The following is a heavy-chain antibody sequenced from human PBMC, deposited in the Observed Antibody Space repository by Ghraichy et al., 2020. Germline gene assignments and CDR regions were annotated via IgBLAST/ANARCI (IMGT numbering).Heavy chain of an antibody. Sequence: GGSLRLSCAASGFTFSSYAMSWVRQAPGKGLEWVSAISGSGGSTYYADSVKGRFTISRDNSKNTLYLQMNSLRAEDTAVYYCAKDNYDFWGGNYTRFDYWAQEPWVTVS. CDR3: AKDNYDFWGGNYTRFDY. V-gene: IGHV3-23*01. J-gene: IGHJ4*02. D-gene: IGHD3-3*01. CDR1: GFTFSSYA. CDR2: ISGSGGST.